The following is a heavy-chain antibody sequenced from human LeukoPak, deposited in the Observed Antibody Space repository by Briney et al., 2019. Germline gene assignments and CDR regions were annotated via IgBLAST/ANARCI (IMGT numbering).Heavy chain of an antibody. V-gene: IGHV1-8*01. CDR1: GYTFTSYD. Sequence: ASVTVSFKASGYTFTSYDINWVRQATGQGGEWMGWMNPNSGNTGYAQKFQGRVTMTRNTSISTAYMELSSLRSEDTAVYYCARKIGTYCSGGSCHLNWFDPWGQGTLVTVSS. CDR3: ARKIGTYCSGGSCHLNWFDP. D-gene: IGHD2-15*01. J-gene: IGHJ5*02. CDR2: MNPNSGNT.